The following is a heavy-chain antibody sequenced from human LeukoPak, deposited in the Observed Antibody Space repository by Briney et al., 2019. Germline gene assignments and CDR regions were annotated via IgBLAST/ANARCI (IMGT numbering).Heavy chain of an antibody. V-gene: IGHV3-30-3*01. CDR2: ISYDGSNK. J-gene: IGHJ4*02. CDR1: GFTFSSYA. CDR3: AGVALYAPFDY. D-gene: IGHD2-8*01. Sequence: GGSLRLSCAASGFTFSSYAMHWVRQAPGKGLEWVAVISYDGSNKYYADSVKGRFTISRDNSKNTLYLQMSSLRAEDTAVYYCAGVALYAPFDYWGQGTLVTVSS.